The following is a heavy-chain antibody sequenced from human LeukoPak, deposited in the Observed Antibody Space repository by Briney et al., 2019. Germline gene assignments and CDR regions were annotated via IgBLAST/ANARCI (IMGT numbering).Heavy chain of an antibody. CDR2: IRYDGSNK. D-gene: IGHD1-26*01. J-gene: IGHJ4*02. CDR1: GFTFSSYG. V-gene: IGHV3-30*02. Sequence: GGSLRLSCAASGFTFSSYGMHWVRQAPGKGLEWVAFIRYDGSNKYYADSVKGRFTISRDNSKNTLYLQMNSLRAEDTAVYYCAKVEWFLGGSYYGQFDYWGQGTLVTVSS. CDR3: AKVEWFLGGSYYGQFDY.